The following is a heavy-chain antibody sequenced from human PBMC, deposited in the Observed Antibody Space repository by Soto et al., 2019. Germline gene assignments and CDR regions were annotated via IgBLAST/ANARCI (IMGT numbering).Heavy chain of an antibody. CDR2: IYYSGST. V-gene: IGHV4-39*01. CDR1: GGSISSSSYY. CDR3: ASQWLVSWDYFDY. D-gene: IGHD6-19*01. J-gene: IGHJ4*02. Sequence: SETLSHTCTVSGGSISSSSYYWGWIRQPPGKGLEWVGSIYYSGSTYYNPSLKSRVTISVDTSKNQFSLKLSSVTAADTAVYYCASQWLVSWDYFDYWGQGTLVTVSS.